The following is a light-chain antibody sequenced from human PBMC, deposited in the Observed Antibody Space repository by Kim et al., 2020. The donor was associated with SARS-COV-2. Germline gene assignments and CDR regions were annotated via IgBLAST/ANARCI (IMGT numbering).Light chain of an antibody. V-gene: IGKV1-33*01. CDR1: HDISNY. J-gene: IGKJ2*01. CDR2: DAS. CDR3: QQYDNFPYT. Sequence: SASVGDTVTISCQASHDISNYLNWYQQKPGKAPNLLIYDASILKTGVPSRFSGSGSETDFTFTITSLQPEDIATYYCQQYDNFPYTFGQGTKLEI.